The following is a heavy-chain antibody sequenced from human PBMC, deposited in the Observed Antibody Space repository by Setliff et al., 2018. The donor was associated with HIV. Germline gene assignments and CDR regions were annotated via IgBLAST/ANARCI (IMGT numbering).Heavy chain of an antibody. V-gene: IGHV1-18*01. D-gene: IGHD6-19*01. J-gene: IGHJ4*02. CDR3: ARVPYSSGY. Sequence: GASVKVSCKASGYTFTTFRINWVRQAPGQGLEWMGWITPFNGRTNYAQRFQGRVTMTTDTSTNTAYMELRSLRSDDTAVYYCARVPYSSGYWGQGTLVTVSS. CDR1: GYTFTTFR. CDR2: ITPFNGRT.